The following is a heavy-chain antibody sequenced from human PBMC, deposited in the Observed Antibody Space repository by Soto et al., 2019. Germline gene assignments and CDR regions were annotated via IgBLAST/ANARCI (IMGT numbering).Heavy chain of an antibody. CDR1: GYRFTSYW. V-gene: IGHV5-51*01. D-gene: IGHD2-15*01. Sequence: PGESLKISCRTSGYRFTSYWIAWVRQMPGKGLEWMGIIYPGDSDTRYSPSFQGQVTISADKSISTAYLQWSSLKASDTAMYYCAVSGYCSGGSCYPYYFDYWGQGTLVTVSS. CDR2: IYPGDSDT. CDR3: AVSGYCSGGSCYPYYFDY. J-gene: IGHJ4*02.